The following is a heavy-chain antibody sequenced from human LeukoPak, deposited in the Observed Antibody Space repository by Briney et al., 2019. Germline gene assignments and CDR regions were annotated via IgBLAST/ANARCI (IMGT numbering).Heavy chain of an antibody. J-gene: IGHJ4*02. CDR2: MRSKTQNYAT. V-gene: IGHV3-73*01. CDR1: GXTFSDSG. Sequence: PGGSLRLSCAASGXTFSDSGMHWVRQAPGKGREWVGRMRSKTQNYATAYAASVKGRFTISRDDSKNTAFLQMNSLKTEDTAVYYCTNYDDSSDLWGYWGQGTLVTVSS. D-gene: IGHD3-22*01. CDR3: TNYDDSSDLWGY.